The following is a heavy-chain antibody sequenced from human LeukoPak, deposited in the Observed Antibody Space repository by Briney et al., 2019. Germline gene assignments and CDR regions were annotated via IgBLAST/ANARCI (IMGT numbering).Heavy chain of an antibody. D-gene: IGHD6-6*01. J-gene: IGHJ4*02. CDR1: GYSISSGYY. CDR3: ARDRGYGSSPRWYFDY. Sequence: PSETLSLTCTVSGYSISSGYYWGWIRQPPGKGLEWIGYIYYSGSTNYNPSLKSRVTLSVDTSKNQFSLNLSSVTAADTAVYYCARDRGYGSSPRWYFDYWGQGTLVTVSS. V-gene: IGHV4-61*01. CDR2: IYYSGST.